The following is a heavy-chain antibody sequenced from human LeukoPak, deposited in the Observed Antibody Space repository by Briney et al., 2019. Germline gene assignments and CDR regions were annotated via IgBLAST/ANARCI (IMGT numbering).Heavy chain of an antibody. CDR2: IKNDGSEE. J-gene: IGHJ4*02. D-gene: IGHD3-10*01. V-gene: IGHV3-7*01. CDR3: ARAIRGSAVDTGDR. CDR1: GFTFSRYW. Sequence: GGPLRLSCAASGFTFSRYWMRWVRQAPGKGREGVANIKNDGSEEYYVDSVKGRFTISRDNARNSLFLQMNSLTVEDTAVYYCARAIRGSAVDTGDRWGQGTLVTVSS.